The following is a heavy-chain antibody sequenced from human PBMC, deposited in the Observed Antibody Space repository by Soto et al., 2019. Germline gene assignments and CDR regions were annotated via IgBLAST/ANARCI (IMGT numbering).Heavy chain of an antibody. V-gene: IGHV4-39*01. D-gene: IGHD4-17*01. CDR3: ASDTTVYFDY. Sequence: SETLSLTCTVSGGSISSSSYYWGWIRQPPGKGLEWIGSIYYSGSTYYNPSLKSRVTISVDTSKNQFSLKLSSVTAADTDVYYCASDTTVYFDYWGQGTLVTVSS. J-gene: IGHJ4*02. CDR1: GGSISSSSYY. CDR2: IYYSGST.